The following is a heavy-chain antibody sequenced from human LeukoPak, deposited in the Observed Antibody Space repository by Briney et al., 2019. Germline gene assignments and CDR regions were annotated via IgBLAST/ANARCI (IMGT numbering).Heavy chain of an antibody. J-gene: IGHJ5*02. D-gene: IGHD2-15*01. Sequence: PSETLSLTCTVSGYSISSGYYWGWIRQPPGKGLEWIGSIYHSGSTYYSPSLKSRVTISVDTSKNQFSLKLSSVTAADTAVYYCARAQDIVVVVAALKSNWFDPWGQGTLVTVSS. CDR2: IYHSGST. CDR3: ARAQDIVVVVAALKSNWFDP. CDR1: GYSISSGYY. V-gene: IGHV4-38-2*02.